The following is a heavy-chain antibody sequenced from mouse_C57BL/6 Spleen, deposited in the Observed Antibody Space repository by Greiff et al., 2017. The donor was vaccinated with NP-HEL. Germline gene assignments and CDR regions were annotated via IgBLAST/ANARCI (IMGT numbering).Heavy chain of an antibody. CDR3: ARYWPSYYAMDY. CDR1: GFTFTDYY. Sequence: EVQLVESGGGLVQPGGSLSLSCAASGFTFTDYYMSWVRQPPGKALEWLGFIRNKANGYTTEYSASVKGRFTISRDNSQSILYLQMNALRAEDSATYYCARYWPSYYAMDYWGQGTSVTVSS. CDR2: IRNKANGYTT. V-gene: IGHV7-3*01. J-gene: IGHJ4*01.